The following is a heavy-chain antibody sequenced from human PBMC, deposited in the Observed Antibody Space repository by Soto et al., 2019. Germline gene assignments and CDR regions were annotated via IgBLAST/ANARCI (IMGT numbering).Heavy chain of an antibody. CDR3: ARAPIVVVGNWFDP. V-gene: IGHV4-34*01. D-gene: IGHD2-15*01. J-gene: IGHJ5*02. CDR2: INHSGST. Sequence: PSETLSLTCAVYGGSFSGYYWSWIRQPPGKGLEWIGEINHSGSTNYNPSLKSRVTISVDTSKNQFSLKLSSVTAADTAVYYCARAPIVVVGNWFDPWGQGTLVTVSS. CDR1: GGSFSGYY.